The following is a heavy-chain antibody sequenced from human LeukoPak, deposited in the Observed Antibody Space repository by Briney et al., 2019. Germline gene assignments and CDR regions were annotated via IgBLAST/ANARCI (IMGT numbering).Heavy chain of an antibody. CDR3: VRAERRDGYNYLAY. Sequence: GGSLRLSCAASGFTFSHYDMHWVRQATGKGLELVSGIGTAGDTYYPGPVKGRFTISRENAKNSLSLEMNSLTVGDTAVYYCVRAERRDGYNYLAYWGQGTLVTVSS. D-gene: IGHD5-24*01. CDR1: GFTFSHYD. J-gene: IGHJ4*02. CDR2: IGTAGDT. V-gene: IGHV3-13*01.